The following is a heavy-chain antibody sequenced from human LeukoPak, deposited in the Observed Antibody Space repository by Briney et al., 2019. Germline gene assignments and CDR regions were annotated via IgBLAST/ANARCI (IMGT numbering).Heavy chain of an antibody. V-gene: IGHV4-4*02. CDR2: IYHSGST. D-gene: IGHD3-10*01. J-gene: IGHJ6*03. Sequence: PSGTLSLTCAVSGGSISSSNWWSWVRQPPGKGLEWIGEIYHSGSTNYNPSLKSRVTISVDKSKNQFSLKLSSVTAADTAVYYCAREVSLWFGELPGYMDVWGKGTTVTISS. CDR1: GGSISSSNW. CDR3: AREVSLWFGELPGYMDV.